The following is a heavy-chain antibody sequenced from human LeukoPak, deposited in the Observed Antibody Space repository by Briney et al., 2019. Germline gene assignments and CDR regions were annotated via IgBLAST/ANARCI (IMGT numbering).Heavy chain of an antibody. J-gene: IGHJ4*02. CDR1: GGSISSSSYY. CDR2: INHSGST. Sequence: SETLSLTCTVSGGSISSSSYYWGWIRQPPGKGLEWIGEINHSGSTNYNPSLKSRVTISVDTSKNQFSLKLSSVTAADTAVYYCARRKGPRTLLIGLRYSPPSYFDYWGQGTLVTVSS. CDR3: ARRKGPRTLLIGLRYSPPSYFDY. V-gene: IGHV4-39*07. D-gene: IGHD2-15*01.